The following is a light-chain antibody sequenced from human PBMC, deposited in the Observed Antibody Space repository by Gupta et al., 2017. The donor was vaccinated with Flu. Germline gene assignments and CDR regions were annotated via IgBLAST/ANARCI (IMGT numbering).Light chain of an antibody. V-gene: IGKV2-30*01. CDR1: QGLVYSDGNTY. CDR3: MQGAHWPWT. CDR2: LVS. J-gene: IGKJ1*01. Sequence: ISCRSSQGLVYSDGNTYLHWFQQRPGQTPRRLIHLVSYRDSGVPDRFSGSGSGTDFTLKISRVEAEDVGIYFCMQGAHWPWTFGQGTKVEVK.